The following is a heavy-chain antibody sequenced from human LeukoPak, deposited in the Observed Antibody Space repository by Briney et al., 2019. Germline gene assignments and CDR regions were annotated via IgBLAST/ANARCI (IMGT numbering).Heavy chain of an antibody. CDR3: ARQPGGNYGDSYAFDI. D-gene: IGHD4-17*01. CDR1: GYSFTSYW. Sequence: AESLKISCKGSGYSFTSYWIGWVRQMPGKGLEWMGIIYPGDSDTRYSPSFQGQVTISADKSISTAYRQWSSLKASDTAMYYCARQPGGNYGDSYAFDIWGQGTMVTVSS. J-gene: IGHJ3*02. CDR2: IYPGDSDT. V-gene: IGHV5-51*01.